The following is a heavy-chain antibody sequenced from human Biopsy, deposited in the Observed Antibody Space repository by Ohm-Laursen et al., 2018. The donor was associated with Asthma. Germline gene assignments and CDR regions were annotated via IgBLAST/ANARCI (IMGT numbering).Heavy chain of an antibody. CDR2: ISYSGST. V-gene: IGHV4-61*01. CDR3: ARVPTTLRYFDL. CDR1: GGSVSSGSYY. Sequence: TLTLTSTVSGGSVSSGSYYWSWIRQPPGKGLAWVSYISYSGSTDYNPSLKSRLTISMDTSKNQFSLKLSSVTAADTAVYYCARVPTTLRYFDLWGRGTLVTVSS. D-gene: IGHD2-15*01. J-gene: IGHJ2*01.